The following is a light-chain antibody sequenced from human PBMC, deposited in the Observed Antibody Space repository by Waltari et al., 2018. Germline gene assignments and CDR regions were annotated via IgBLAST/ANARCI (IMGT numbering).Light chain of an antibody. Sequence: QSALTQPASVSGSPGQSITISCPGTSSDVGGYNYVYWYQQYPGKAPKLIIYDVTNRPSGVSTRFSGSKSGNTASLTISGLQVEDEADYFCTSYRSGSTYVFGTGTEVTVL. CDR3: TSYRSGSTYV. CDR1: SSDVGGYNY. J-gene: IGLJ1*01. CDR2: DVT. V-gene: IGLV2-14*03.